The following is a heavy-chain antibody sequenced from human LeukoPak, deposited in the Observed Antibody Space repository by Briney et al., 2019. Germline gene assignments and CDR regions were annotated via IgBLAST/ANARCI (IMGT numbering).Heavy chain of an antibody. J-gene: IGHJ4*02. D-gene: IGHD1-26*01. Sequence: PGGSLRLSCAASGFTFSDYYMSWIRQAPGKGLEWVSYISSSGSTIYYADSVKGRFTISRDNAKNSLYLQMNSLRAEDTALYYCAKMTVGATELGSHLDYWGQGTLVTVSS. V-gene: IGHV3-11*01. CDR2: ISSSGSTI. CDR3: AKMTVGATELGSHLDY. CDR1: GFTFSDYY.